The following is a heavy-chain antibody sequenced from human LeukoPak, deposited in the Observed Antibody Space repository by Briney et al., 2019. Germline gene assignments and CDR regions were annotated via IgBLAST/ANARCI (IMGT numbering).Heavy chain of an antibody. CDR1: GFTFSSYA. D-gene: IGHD6-13*01. CDR3: ASLLIAAAANWFDP. CDR2: ISGSGGST. Sequence: AGGSLRLSCAASGFTFSSYAMSWVRQAPGKGLEWVSAISGSGGSTYYADSVKGRFTISRDNSKNTLYLQMNSLRAEDTAVYYCASLLIAAAANWFDPWGQGTLVTVSS. V-gene: IGHV3-23*01. J-gene: IGHJ5*02.